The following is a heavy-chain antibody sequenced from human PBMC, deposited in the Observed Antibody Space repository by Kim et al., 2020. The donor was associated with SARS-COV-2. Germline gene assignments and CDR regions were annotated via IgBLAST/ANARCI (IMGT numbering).Heavy chain of an antibody. J-gene: IGHJ6*02. CDR1: GFTFSSYG. Sequence: GGSLRLSCAASGFTFSSYGMHWVRQAPGKGLEWVAVISYDGSNKYYADSVKGRFTISRDNSKNTLYLQMNSLRAEDTAVYYCAKPTPLSGGSCYSGVCYGMDVWGQGTTVTVSS. CDR2: ISYDGSNK. V-gene: IGHV3-30*18. D-gene: IGHD2-15*01. CDR3: AKPTPLSGGSCYSGVCYGMDV.